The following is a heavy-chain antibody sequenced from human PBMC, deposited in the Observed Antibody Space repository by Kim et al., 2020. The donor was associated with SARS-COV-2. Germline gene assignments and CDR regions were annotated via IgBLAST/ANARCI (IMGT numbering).Heavy chain of an antibody. V-gene: IGHV3-20*01. CDR2: INWNGGST. CDR1: GFTFDDYG. D-gene: IGHD6-19*01. Sequence: GGSLRLSCAASGFTFDDYGMSWVRQAPGKGLEWVSGINWNGGSTGYADSVKGRFTISRDNAKNSLYLQMNSLRAEDTALYHCARDFRLVAGYYYYYGMDVWGQGTTVTVSS. J-gene: IGHJ6*02. CDR3: ARDFRLVAGYYYYYGMDV.